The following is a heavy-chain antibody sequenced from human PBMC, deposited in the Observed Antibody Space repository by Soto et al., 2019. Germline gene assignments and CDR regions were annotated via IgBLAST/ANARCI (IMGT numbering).Heavy chain of an antibody. D-gene: IGHD1-1*01. Sequence: SETLSLTCTVSDGSISSYYWSWVRQPPGKGLEWIGYISYSGRTNNNPSLKSRVTISVDTSKNQFSLRLSSVTAADTAVYYCARLVGNWNNYYYGMDVWGQGTTVTVSS. CDR1: DGSISSYY. CDR3: ARLVGNWNNYYYGMDV. V-gene: IGHV4-59*08. CDR2: ISYSGRT. J-gene: IGHJ6*02.